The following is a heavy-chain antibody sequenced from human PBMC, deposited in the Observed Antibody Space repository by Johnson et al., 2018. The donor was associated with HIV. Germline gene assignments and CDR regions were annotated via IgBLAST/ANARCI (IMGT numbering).Heavy chain of an antibody. Sequence: QVQLVESGGGVVQPGRSLRLSCAASGFTFSSYGMHWVRQAPGKGLEWVAVISYDGSDKYYADSVKGRLTISRDNSKNTLYLQMNSLRAEDTALYYCSRDTDYYDSSGYVVSAFDIWGQGTMVTVSS. CDR2: ISYDGSDK. CDR3: SRDTDYYDSSGYVVSAFDI. J-gene: IGHJ3*02. CDR1: GFTFSSYG. D-gene: IGHD3-22*01. V-gene: IGHV3-30*03.